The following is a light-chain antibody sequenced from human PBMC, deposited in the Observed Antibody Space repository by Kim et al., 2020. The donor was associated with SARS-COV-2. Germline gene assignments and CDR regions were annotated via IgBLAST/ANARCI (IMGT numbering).Light chain of an antibody. J-gene: IGKJ1*01. CDR1: QGVSSW. CDR2: DAS. Sequence: DIQMTQSPSTLSASVGDRVTITCRASQGVSSWLAWYQQKPEKAPKFLIYDASSLQSGVPSRFSGSGSGTDFTLTISSLQPDDFATYYCQQYDSYSRTFGQGTKVDIK. CDR3: QQYDSYSRT. V-gene: IGKV1-5*01.